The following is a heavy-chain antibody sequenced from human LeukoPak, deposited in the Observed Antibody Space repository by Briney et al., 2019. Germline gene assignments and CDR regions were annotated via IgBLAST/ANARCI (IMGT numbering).Heavy chain of an antibody. CDR3: ARDHSSWLDY. Sequence: ASVKASCKASGYTFTSYYMHWVRQAPGQGLEWMGIINPSGGSTSYAQKFQGRATMTRDTSTSTVYMELSSLRSEDTAVYYCARDHSSWLDYWGQGTLVTVSS. CDR1: GYTFTSYY. J-gene: IGHJ4*02. D-gene: IGHD6-13*01. V-gene: IGHV1-46*01. CDR2: INPSGGST.